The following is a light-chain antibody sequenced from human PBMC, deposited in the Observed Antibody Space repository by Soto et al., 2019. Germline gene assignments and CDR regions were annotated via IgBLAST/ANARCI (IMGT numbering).Light chain of an antibody. V-gene: IGLV1-51*01. CDR1: SSNIGEND. Sequence: QSVLTQPPSVSAAPGQKVTISCSGSSSNIGENDVFWYQQLPVAAPKLLIYDNNKRPSGIPDRFSGSKSGTSATLGITGLQTGDEVDYYCVAWDNGLSAVVFGGGTKLTVL. J-gene: IGLJ2*01. CDR2: DNN. CDR3: VAWDNGLSAVV.